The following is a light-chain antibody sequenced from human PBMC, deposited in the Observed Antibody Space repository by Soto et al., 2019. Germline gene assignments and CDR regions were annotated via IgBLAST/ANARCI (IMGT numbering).Light chain of an antibody. CDR2: TGS. Sequence: DIQMTQSPSSVSASVGDRVTITCRASQAIDSWLAWYQQKPGDAPKLLIFTGSPLHSGVPPRFSGSGSGTDFTLTISSLQPEDFATYYCQQTLSFPPTFGQGTKV. CDR3: QQTLSFPPT. V-gene: IGKV1-12*01. CDR1: QAIDSW. J-gene: IGKJ1*01.